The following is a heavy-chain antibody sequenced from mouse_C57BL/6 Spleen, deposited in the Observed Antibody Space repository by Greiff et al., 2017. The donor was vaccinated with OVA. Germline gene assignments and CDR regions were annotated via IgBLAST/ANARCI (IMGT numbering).Heavy chain of an antibody. J-gene: IGHJ4*01. CDR3: TRLPTTVVATRSAMDC. V-gene: IGHV1-15*01. CDR1: GYTFTDYE. D-gene: IGHD1-1*01. CDR2: IDPETGGT. Sequence: QVQLQQSGAELVRPGASVTLSCKASGYTFTDYEMHWVKQTPVHGLEWIGAIDPETGGTAYNQKFKGKAILTADKSSCTAYMELRSLTSEDSAFYYCTRLPTTVVATRSAMDCWGQGTSVTVSS.